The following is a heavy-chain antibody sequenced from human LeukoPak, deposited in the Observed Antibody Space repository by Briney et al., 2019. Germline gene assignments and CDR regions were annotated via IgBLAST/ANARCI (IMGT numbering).Heavy chain of an antibody. CDR1: GGSFSGYY. V-gene: IGHV4-34*01. CDR2: INHSGST. CDR3: ARGSTYYESSGQVPFDY. D-gene: IGHD3-22*01. Sequence: PSETLSLTCAVYGGSFSGYYWSWIRQPPGKGLEWIGEINHSGSTNYNPSLKSRVTISVDTSKNQFSLKLSSVTAADTAVYYCARGSTYYESSGQVPFDYWGQGTLVTVSS. J-gene: IGHJ4*02.